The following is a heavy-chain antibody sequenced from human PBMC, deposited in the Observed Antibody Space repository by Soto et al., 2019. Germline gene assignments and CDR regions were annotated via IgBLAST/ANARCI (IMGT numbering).Heavy chain of an antibody. V-gene: IGHV4-39*01. J-gene: IGHJ4*02. CDR1: GGSISSRSYY. Sequence: QLLESGPGLVKPSETLSLTCTVSGGSISSRSYYWGWIRQPPGKGLEWIGTIYYSGRTNYNPSLKSRVTISVDTSKNQFSLNLNSVTAADTAVYYCARRAMVYYFDYWGQGTLVTVSS. CDR3: ARRAMVYYFDY. CDR2: IYYSGRT. D-gene: IGHD5-18*01.